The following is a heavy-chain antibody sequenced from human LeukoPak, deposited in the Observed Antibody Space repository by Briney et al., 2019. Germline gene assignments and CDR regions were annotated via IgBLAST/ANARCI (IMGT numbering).Heavy chain of an antibody. CDR1: GFTFSTFE. D-gene: IGHD2-2*01. V-gene: IGHV3-48*03. J-gene: IGHJ4*02. Sequence: PGGSLRLSCAASGFTFSTFEMNWVRQVPGKGLEWVSYIGPSGKSTYYADSVKGRFTISRDNAKNSLYLQMNSLRAEDTAVYYCARRYCSSTSCLIDYWGQGTLVTVSS. CDR3: ARRYCSSTSCLIDY. CDR2: IGPSGKST.